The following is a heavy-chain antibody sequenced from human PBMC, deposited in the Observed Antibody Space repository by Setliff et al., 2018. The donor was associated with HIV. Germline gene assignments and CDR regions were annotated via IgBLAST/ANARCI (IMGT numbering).Heavy chain of an antibody. CDR3: ARGRRICSGGSCYSGGGVY. D-gene: IGHD2-15*01. V-gene: IGHV1-3*04. Sequence: ASVKVSCKASGYTFTTYVMHWVRQAPGQRLEWMGWINTVNGYTKYSQNFQGRVTITRDTSASTAYMDLGSLRSEDTAVYYCARGRRICSGGSCYSGGGVYWGQGTLVTVSS. J-gene: IGHJ4*02. CDR2: INTVNGYT. CDR1: GYTFTTYV.